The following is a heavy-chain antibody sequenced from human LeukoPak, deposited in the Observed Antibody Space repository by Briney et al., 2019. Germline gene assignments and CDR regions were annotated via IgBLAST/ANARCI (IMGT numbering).Heavy chain of an antibody. CDR2: INHSGST. CDR1: GGSFSGYY. Sequence: SETLSLTCAVYGGSFSGYYGSWIRQPPGKGLEWIGEINHSGSTNYNPSLKSRVTISVDTSKNQFSLKLSSVTAADTAVYYCARDGAYIQYRAGIVGATTGFDYWGQGTLVTVSS. D-gene: IGHD1-26*01. J-gene: IGHJ4*02. CDR3: ARDGAYIQYRAGIVGATTGFDY. V-gene: IGHV4-34*01.